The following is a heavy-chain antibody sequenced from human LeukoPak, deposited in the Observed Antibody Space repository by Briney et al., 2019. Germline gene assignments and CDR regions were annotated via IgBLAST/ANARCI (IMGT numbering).Heavy chain of an antibody. J-gene: IGHJ4*02. CDR3: ANKNYYGSGSLWS. V-gene: IGHV3-66*01. CDR2: IYSGGST. Sequence: GGSLRLSCAASGFTVSSNYMILVRQAPGNRLDWVSVIYSGGSTYYADSVKGRFTISRDNSKNMLYLQMNSLRAEDTAVYYCANKNYYGSGSLWSWGQGTLVTVSS. D-gene: IGHD3-10*01. CDR1: GFTVSSNY.